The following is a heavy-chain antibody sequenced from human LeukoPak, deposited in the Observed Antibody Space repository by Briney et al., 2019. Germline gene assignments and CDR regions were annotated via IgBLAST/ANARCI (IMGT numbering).Heavy chain of an antibody. D-gene: IGHD6-19*01. Sequence: SLRLSCAASGFTFDNYAMHWVRQAPGKGLEWLSIISWNSGYICYADSVKGRFTISRDNAKKSLDLQMNSLRAEDTAFYYCAKVRGTYSSGYFFDYWGQGTLVTVSS. J-gene: IGHJ4*02. CDR3: AKVRGTYSSGYFFDY. V-gene: IGHV3-9*01. CDR1: GFTFDNYA. CDR2: ISWNSGYI.